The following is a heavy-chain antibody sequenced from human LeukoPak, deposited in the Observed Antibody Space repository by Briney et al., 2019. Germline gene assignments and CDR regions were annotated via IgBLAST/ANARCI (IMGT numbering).Heavy chain of an antibody. V-gene: IGHV4-59*04. CDR2: IYYSGTT. J-gene: IGHJ4*02. CDR1: GGSISSNY. Sequence: SETLSLTCTVSGGSISSNYWSWLRQPPGKGLEWIGSIYYSGTTYYSSSLKSRVIISVDTSRNQFSLKLSSVTATDTAVYYCARHEAQDFDYWGQGTLVTVSS. CDR3: ARHEAQDFDY.